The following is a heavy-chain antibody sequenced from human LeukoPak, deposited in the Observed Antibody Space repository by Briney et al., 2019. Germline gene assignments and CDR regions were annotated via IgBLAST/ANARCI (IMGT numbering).Heavy chain of an antibody. Sequence: SETLSLTCTVSGGSISSSSYYWGWIRQPPGKGLEWIGSIYYSGSTYYNPSLKSRVTISIVTSKNQFSLRLTSVTAADTAVYYCARPVVPAATSGFDYWGQGTLVTVSS. CDR3: ARPVVPAATSGFDY. V-gene: IGHV4-39*01. CDR1: GGSISSSSYY. CDR2: IYYSGST. J-gene: IGHJ4*02. D-gene: IGHD2-2*01.